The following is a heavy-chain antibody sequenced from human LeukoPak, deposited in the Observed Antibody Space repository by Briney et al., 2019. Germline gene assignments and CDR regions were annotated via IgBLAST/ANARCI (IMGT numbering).Heavy chain of an antibody. Sequence: ASVKVSCKASGYTFTGYYMHWVRQAPGQGLEWMGWINPNNGGTNYAQKFQGRVTMTRDTSISTAYMELSRLRSDDTAVYYCARGPRTAASYYYYMDVWGKGTTVTVSS. CDR2: INPNNGGT. CDR1: GYTFTGYY. CDR3: ARGPRTAASYYYYMDV. J-gene: IGHJ6*03. D-gene: IGHD6-25*01. V-gene: IGHV1-2*02.